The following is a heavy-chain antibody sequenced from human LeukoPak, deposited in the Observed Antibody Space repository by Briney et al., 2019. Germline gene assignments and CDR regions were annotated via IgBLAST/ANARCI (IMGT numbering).Heavy chain of an antibody. V-gene: IGHV3-7*01. Sequence: GGSLRLSCAASGFTFSTYWMSWVRQAPGKGLEWVANMKEDGGEKNFLDSVKGRFTISRDNAKNSLYLQMNSLRVEDTAVYYCARDRGFSTFDYWGQGTLVTVSS. D-gene: IGHD3-22*01. CDR1: GFTFSTYW. CDR3: ARDRGFSTFDY. J-gene: IGHJ4*02. CDR2: MKEDGGEK.